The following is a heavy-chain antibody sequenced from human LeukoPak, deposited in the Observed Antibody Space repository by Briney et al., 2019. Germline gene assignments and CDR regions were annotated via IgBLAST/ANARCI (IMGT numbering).Heavy chain of an antibody. CDR3: AKEDKKYSMVRGVNSPDYYYFMDV. V-gene: IGHV3-23*01. CDR1: GFTFSSYG. CDR2: ISGSGGST. Sequence: GGSLRLSCAACGFTFSSYGMSWVRQAPGKGLEWVSAISGSGGSTYYADSVKGRFTISRDNSKNTLYLQMNSLRAEDTAVYYCAKEDKKYSMVRGVNSPDYYYFMDVWGKGTTVTISS. D-gene: IGHD3-10*01. J-gene: IGHJ6*03.